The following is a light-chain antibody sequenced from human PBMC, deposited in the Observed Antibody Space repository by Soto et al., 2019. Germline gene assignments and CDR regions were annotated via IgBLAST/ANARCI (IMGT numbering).Light chain of an antibody. Sequence: QSALTQLRSVSGSPRQSVTISCTGTSSDVGGYNYVSWYQQHPGKAPKLMIYDVTKRPSGVPDRFSGSKSGNTASLTISGLQAEDEADYYCCSYAGSVVFGGGTQLTVL. CDR3: CSYAGSVV. V-gene: IGLV2-11*01. J-gene: IGLJ2*01. CDR2: DVT. CDR1: SSDVGGYNY.